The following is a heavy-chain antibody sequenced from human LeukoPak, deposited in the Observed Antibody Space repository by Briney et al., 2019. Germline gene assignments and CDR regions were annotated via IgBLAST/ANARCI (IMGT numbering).Heavy chain of an antibody. CDR1: GFIFSQYS. CDR2: ISGSGGST. V-gene: IGHV3-23*01. J-gene: IGHJ4*02. CDR3: AKDYPITIRGVGATPLDY. Sequence: GGSLRLSCAASGFIFSQYSINWVRQAPGKGLEWVSAISGSGGSTYYADSVKGRFTISRDNSKNTLYLQMNSLRAEDTAVYYCAKDYPITIRGVGATPLDYWGQGTLVTVSS. D-gene: IGHD1-26*01.